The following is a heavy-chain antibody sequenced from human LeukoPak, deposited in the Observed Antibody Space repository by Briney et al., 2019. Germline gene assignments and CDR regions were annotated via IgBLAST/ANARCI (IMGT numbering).Heavy chain of an antibody. CDR3: ARHDSNYVGYFDS. J-gene: IGHJ4*02. CDR1: GGSIYNYY. D-gene: IGHD1-7*01. Sequence: SETLSLTCTVSGGSIYNYYWSWIRQPPGKGLEWVGYIYASGSTKFNPALRTRVTISVDTSKNQFSLKLRSVTAADTATYYCARHDSNYVGYFDSWGQGTLVAVSS. CDR2: IYASGST. V-gene: IGHV4-4*09.